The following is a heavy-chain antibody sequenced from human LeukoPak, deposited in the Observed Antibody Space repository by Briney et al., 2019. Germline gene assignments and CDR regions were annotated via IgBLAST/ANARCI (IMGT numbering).Heavy chain of an antibody. CDR1: GYTFTSYD. J-gene: IGHJ6*02. D-gene: IGHD1-26*01. CDR3: ARRAPTTILYYYYYGMDV. CDR2: MNPNSGNT. V-gene: IGHV1-8*01. Sequence: ASVNVSCKASGYTFTSYDINWVRQATGQGLEWMGWMNPNSGNTGYAQKFQGRVTMTRNTSISTAYMELSSLRSEDTAVYYCARRAPTTILYYYYYGMDVWGQGTTVTVSS.